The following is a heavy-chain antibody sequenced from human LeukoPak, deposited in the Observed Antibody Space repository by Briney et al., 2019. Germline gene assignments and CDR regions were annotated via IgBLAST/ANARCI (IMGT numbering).Heavy chain of an antibody. D-gene: IGHD3-16*01. V-gene: IGHV3-73*01. CDR1: GFTFSGSA. J-gene: IGHJ4*02. CDR2: IRSKANSYAT. CDR3: TRDTQLRPGFDY. Sequence: PGGSLRLSCAASGFTFSGSAMHWVRQASGKGLEWVGRIRSKANSYATAYAASVKGRFTISRDDSKNTAYLQMNSLKTEDTAVYYCTRDTQLRPGFDYWGQGTLVTVSS.